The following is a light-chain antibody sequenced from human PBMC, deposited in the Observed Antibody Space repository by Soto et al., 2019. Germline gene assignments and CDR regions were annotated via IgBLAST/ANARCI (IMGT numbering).Light chain of an antibody. Sequence: DIQMTQSPSSLSASVGDRVTITCQASQDISNYLNWYQQKPGKAPKLLIYDASNLETGVPSRFSGSGSGTDFTFTISSPQPEDIATYYCQQYDSVPLTFGGGTKVDIK. J-gene: IGKJ4*01. CDR1: QDISNY. CDR3: QQYDSVPLT. V-gene: IGKV1-33*01. CDR2: DAS.